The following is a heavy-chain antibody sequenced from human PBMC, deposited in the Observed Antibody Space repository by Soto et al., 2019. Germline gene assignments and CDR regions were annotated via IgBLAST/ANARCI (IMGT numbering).Heavy chain of an antibody. J-gene: IGHJ3*02. CDR3: ATDLHSDILTFYDDAFDI. D-gene: IGHD3-9*01. V-gene: IGHV1-24*01. CDR2: FDPEEGEV. Sequence: ASVKVSCKVSGYTLTELSMHWVRQAPGKGLEWMGGFDPEEGEVIFAQKFQGRVTMTENTSTDTAYMELSSLRSEDTAMYYFATDLHSDILTFYDDAFDICGQGTMVTVSS. CDR1: GYTLTELS.